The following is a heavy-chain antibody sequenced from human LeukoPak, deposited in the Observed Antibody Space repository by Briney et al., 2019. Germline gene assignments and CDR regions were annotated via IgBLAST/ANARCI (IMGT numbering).Heavy chain of an antibody. CDR1: GDSVSSNTAA. Sequence: PSQTLSLTCAISGDSVSSNTAAWYWIRQSPSRGLEWLGRTFYRSKWIYEYAVSVRGRIIISVDTSENQFSLHLRSVTPEDTAVYYCARYPSYDQGLDYWGQGTLVSVSS. V-gene: IGHV6-1*01. CDR3: ARYPSYDQGLDY. D-gene: IGHD3-3*01. CDR2: TFYRSKWIY. J-gene: IGHJ4*02.